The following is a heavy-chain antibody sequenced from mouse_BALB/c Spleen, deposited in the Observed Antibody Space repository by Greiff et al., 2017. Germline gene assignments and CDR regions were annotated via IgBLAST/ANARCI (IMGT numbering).Heavy chain of an antibody. J-gene: IGHJ2*01. Sequence: QVQLKESGAELVRPGTSVKVSCKASGYAFTNYLIEWVKQRPGQGLEWIGVINPGSGGTNYNEKFKGKATLTADKSSSTAYMQLSSLTSDDSAVYFCARSYYRYDDYWGQGTTLTVSS. CDR1: GYAFTNYL. CDR2: INPGSGGT. V-gene: IGHV1-54*01. D-gene: IGHD2-14*01. CDR3: ARSYYRYDDY.